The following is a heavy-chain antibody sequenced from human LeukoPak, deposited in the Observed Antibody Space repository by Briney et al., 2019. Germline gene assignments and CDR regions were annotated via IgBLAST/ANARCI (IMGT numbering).Heavy chain of an antibody. D-gene: IGHD2-15*01. J-gene: IGHJ2*01. V-gene: IGHV4-38-2*01. CDR3: AKQPRFCSGGSCYSHWDFDL. CDR2: ISYVGST. Sequence: SETLSLTCAVSDYSISSGYYWGWIRQPPGKGLEWIGSISYVGSTYYNPALKRRVTISVDTSKNQSSLKLSSVTAADTAVYYCAKQPRFCSGGSCYSHWDFDLWGRGTLVTVSS. CDR1: DYSISSGYY.